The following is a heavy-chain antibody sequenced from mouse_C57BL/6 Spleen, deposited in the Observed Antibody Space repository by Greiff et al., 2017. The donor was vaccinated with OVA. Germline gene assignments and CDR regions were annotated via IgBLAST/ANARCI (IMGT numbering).Heavy chain of an antibody. V-gene: IGHV1-55*01. CDR3: ARERLWNYAMDY. CDR1: GYTFPSYW. CDR2: IYPGSGST. J-gene: IGHJ4*01. D-gene: IGHD1-1*02. Sequence: VQLQQPGAELVKPGASVKMSCKASGYTFPSYWITWVKQRPGQGLEWIGDIYPGSGSTNYNEKFKSKATLTVDTSSSTAYMQLSSLTAEDSAVYYCARERLWNYAMDYWGQGTSVTVSS.